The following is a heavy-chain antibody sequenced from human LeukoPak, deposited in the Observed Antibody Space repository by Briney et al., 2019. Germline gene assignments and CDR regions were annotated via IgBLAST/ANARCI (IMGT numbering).Heavy chain of an antibody. CDR3: AGGLQWLAHDC. V-gene: IGHV4-59*08. CDR1: GDSISSLH. CDR2: TYNSGST. Sequence: SETLSLTCTVSGDSISSLHWSWIRQPPGKRLEWIGSTYNSGSTNYNPSLKSRVTISVDTPKNQLSLKLSSVTAADTAMYYCAGGLQWLAHDCWGQGTLVTVSS. J-gene: IGHJ4*02. D-gene: IGHD6-19*01.